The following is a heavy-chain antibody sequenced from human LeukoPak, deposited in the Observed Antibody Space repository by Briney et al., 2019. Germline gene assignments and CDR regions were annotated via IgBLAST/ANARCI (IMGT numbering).Heavy chain of an antibody. CDR1: GGTFSSYA. Sequence: GASVKVSCKASGGTFSSYAISWVRQAPGQRLEWMGGIIPIFGTANYAQKFQGRVTITTDESTSTAYMELSSLRSEDTAVYYCARVNNWNYVLGYWGQGTLVTVSS. J-gene: IGHJ4*02. CDR2: IIPIFGTA. V-gene: IGHV1-69*05. CDR3: ARVNNWNYVLGY. D-gene: IGHD1-7*01.